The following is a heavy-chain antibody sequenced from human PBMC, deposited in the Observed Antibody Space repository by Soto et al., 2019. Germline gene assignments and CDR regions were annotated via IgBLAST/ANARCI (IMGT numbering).Heavy chain of an antibody. D-gene: IGHD6-13*01. J-gene: IGHJ6*02. CDR1: GYSFTIYW. CDR2: IYPGDSDT. Sequence: GESLKISCQCSGYSFTIYWIGWVRQMPGKGLEWMGIIYPGDSDTRYSPSFQGQVTISADKSISTAYLQWSSLKASDTAMYYCARVPGIAAAESWSGYYYYYCGMDVWGQGTTVTVSS. CDR3: ARVPGIAAAESWSGYYYYYCGMDV. V-gene: IGHV5-51*01.